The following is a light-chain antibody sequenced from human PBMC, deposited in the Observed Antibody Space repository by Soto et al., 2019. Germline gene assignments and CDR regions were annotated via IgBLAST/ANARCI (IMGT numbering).Light chain of an antibody. CDR2: DIS. CDR3: QQYENLPYT. V-gene: IGKV1-33*01. CDR1: QVITEY. Sequence: DIQMTQSASSLSAAVGDRVTITCQTSQVITEYLNWYQQKTGKAPKLVIYDISTLEIGVPSRFSGGGSGTKFTFTISGLQPEDIATYYCQQYENLPYTFGQGTKVNIK. J-gene: IGKJ2*01.